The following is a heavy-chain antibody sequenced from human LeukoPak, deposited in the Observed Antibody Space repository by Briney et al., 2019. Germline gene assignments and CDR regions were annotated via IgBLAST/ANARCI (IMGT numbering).Heavy chain of an antibody. D-gene: IGHD3-22*01. CDR1: GYTFSTYA. J-gene: IGHJ5*02. V-gene: IGHV1-3*01. Sequence: ASVKVSCKASGYTFSTYAIHWVRQAPGQRLEWMGWINAGNGNTKSSQKFQRRVTVTRDTSASTAYMELSSLRSEDTAVYYCARAGLSSAHNWFDPWGQGTLVTVSS. CDR2: INAGNGNT. CDR3: ARAGLSSAHNWFDP.